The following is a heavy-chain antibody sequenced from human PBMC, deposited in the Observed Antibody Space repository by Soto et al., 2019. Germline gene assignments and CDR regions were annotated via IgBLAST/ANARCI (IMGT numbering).Heavy chain of an antibody. CDR3: ARQENDLWRGRTYYYYGMDV. Sequence: SETLSRTCTVSGGSISSSSYYWGWIRQPPGKGLEWIGGLYYSGSTYYNPSLKSRVTISVGTSKNKFSLKLSSVTAADTAVYYCARQENDLWRGRTYYYYGMDVRGQGNTVAVYS. CDR1: GGSISSSSYY. D-gene: IGHD3-3*01. CDR2: LYYSGST. J-gene: IGHJ6*01. V-gene: IGHV4-39*01.